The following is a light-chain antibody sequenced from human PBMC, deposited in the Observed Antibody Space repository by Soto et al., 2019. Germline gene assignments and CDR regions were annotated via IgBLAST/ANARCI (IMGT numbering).Light chain of an antibody. CDR2: AAS. V-gene: IGKV1-39*01. CDR3: QQSYSTPPT. CDR1: QSISSY. J-gene: IGKJ1*01. Sequence: DIQMNQSPSSLSASVGDRVTITCRASQSISSYLNWYQQKPGKDPKLLIYAASSLQSGVPSRFSGSGSGTDCPLTISSLQPDDFATYYCQQSYSTPPTFGQGTKVEIK.